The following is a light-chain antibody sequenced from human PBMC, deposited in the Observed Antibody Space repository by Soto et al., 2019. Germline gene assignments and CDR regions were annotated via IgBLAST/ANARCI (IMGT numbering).Light chain of an antibody. J-gene: IGKJ1*01. V-gene: IGKV3-11*01. Sequence: EIVLSQSPATLSLSPGERATLSCRASQSVGSYLAWYQHIPGQAPRLLIYDASTRATGIPARFCGSGSGTDVALTISNLELEDFVVYYCQQRSQWPHTWTFGQGTKVEVK. CDR1: QSVGSY. CDR2: DAS. CDR3: QQRSQWPHTWT.